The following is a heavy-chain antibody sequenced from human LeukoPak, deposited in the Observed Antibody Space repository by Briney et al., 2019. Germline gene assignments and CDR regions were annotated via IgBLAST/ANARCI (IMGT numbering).Heavy chain of an antibody. V-gene: IGHV3-23*01. CDR1: GFTFSSYA. D-gene: IGHD6-13*01. CDR2: ISGNSGRT. CDR3: AKSTSSWERVDY. Sequence: TGGSLRLSCAASGFTFSSYATSWVRQAPGKGLEWVSSISGNSGRTYYADSVKGRFSISRDNSNNTLYLQMNSLRAEDAAVYYCAKSTSSWERVDYWGQGTLVTVSS. J-gene: IGHJ4*02.